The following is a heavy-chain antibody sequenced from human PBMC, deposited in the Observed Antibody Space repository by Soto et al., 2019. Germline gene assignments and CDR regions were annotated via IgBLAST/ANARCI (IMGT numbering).Heavy chain of an antibody. CDR1: GGSISGSSYY. J-gene: IGHJ6*03. CDR2: IYYSGST. D-gene: IGHD1-1*01. V-gene: IGHV4-39*01. CDR3: ARPLAGTSYYMDV. Sequence: PSETLSLTCTVSGGSISGSSYYWGWIRQPPGKGLEWIGTIYYSGSTYHNPSLKSRVTISVDTSKNQFSLNLSSVTAADTAVYYCARPLAGTSYYMDVWGKGTTVTFSS.